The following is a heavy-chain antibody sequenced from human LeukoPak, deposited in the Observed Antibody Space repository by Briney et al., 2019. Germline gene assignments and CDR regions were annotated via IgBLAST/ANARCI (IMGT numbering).Heavy chain of an antibody. D-gene: IGHD5-18*01. CDR1: GFTFSSYA. J-gene: IGHJ4*02. CDR3: AKGNGYSYGRYYFDY. V-gene: IGHV3-23*01. CDR2: ITASGGNT. Sequence: GGSLRLSCAASGFTFSSYAMGWVRQAPGKGLEWVSAITASGGNTYYADSVKGRYTISRDNSKNTLYLQVNSLRAEDTAVYYCAKGNGYSYGRYYFDYWGQGTLVTVSS.